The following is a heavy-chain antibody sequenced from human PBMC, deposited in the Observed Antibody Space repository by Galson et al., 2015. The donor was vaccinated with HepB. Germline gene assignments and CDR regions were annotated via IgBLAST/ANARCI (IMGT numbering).Heavy chain of an antibody. D-gene: IGHD2-2*01. Sequence: PALVKPTQTLTLTCTFSGFSLSTSGVGVGWIRQPPGKALEWLALIYWNDDKRYSPSLKSRLTITKDTSKNQVVLTMTNMDPVDTATYYCAHTFVVVPAANWFDPWGQGTLVTVSS. CDR1: GFSLSTSGVG. J-gene: IGHJ5*02. CDR3: AHTFVVVPAANWFDP. V-gene: IGHV2-5*01. CDR2: IYWNDDK.